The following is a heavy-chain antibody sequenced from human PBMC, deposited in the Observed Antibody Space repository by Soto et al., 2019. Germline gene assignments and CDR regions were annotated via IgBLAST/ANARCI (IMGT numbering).Heavy chain of an antibody. CDR1: GGTFTTST. CDR3: ARPADYVSGFSQ. J-gene: IGHJ4*02. Sequence: QVQLVQSGAEVKKPGSSVKVSCQTSGGTFTTSTISWVRQAPGQGLEWMGGIIPVFGTPSYAHKFQGRVTMIADKSSSTAYMELRNLRSEDTAMYYCARPADYVSGFSQWGQGTLVTVSS. V-gene: IGHV1-69*06. D-gene: IGHD3-16*01. CDR2: IIPVFGTP.